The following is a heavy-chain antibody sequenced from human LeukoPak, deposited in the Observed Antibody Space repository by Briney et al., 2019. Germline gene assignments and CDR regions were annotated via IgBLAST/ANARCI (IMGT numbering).Heavy chain of an antibody. V-gene: IGHV1-8*01. CDR3: ARGRSRSRGGWFDP. CDR2: MNPNSGNT. CDR1: GYTFTSYD. Sequence: ASVKVSCKASGYTFTSYDINWVRQATGQGLEWMGWMNPNSGNTGYAQKFQGRVTMTRNTSISTAYMELSSLRSEDTAVYYCARGRSRSRGGWFDPWGQGTLVTVSP. D-gene: IGHD3-16*01. J-gene: IGHJ5*02.